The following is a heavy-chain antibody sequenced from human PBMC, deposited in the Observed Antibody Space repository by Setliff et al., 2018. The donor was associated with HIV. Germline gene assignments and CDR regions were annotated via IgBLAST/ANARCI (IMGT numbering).Heavy chain of an antibody. CDR3: FTAASGFIRAS. CDR2: IRFNGNGK. V-gene: IGHV3-30*02. D-gene: IGHD6-25*01. Sequence: LRLSCATSGFIFKTYDIHWVRQAPGKGLEWVTFIRFNGNGKYYADSVKGRFTISRDNSKNTLDLQINSLRPEDTAVYYCFTAASGFIRASWGRGALVTVSS. J-gene: IGHJ5*02. CDR1: GFIFKTYD.